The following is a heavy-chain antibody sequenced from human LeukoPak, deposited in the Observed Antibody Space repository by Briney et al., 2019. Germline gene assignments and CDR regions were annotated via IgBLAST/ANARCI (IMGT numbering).Heavy chain of an antibody. Sequence: ASVKVSCKASGYTFTGYYMHWVRQAPGQGLEWMGWINPSGGSTSYAQKFQGRVTMTRDTSTNTAYMELRSLGSGDTAVYYCARDRGQWLVKYYFDYWGQGTLVTVSS. CDR1: GYTFTGYY. D-gene: IGHD6-19*01. CDR3: ARDRGQWLVKYYFDY. V-gene: IGHV1-46*01. J-gene: IGHJ4*02. CDR2: INPSGGST.